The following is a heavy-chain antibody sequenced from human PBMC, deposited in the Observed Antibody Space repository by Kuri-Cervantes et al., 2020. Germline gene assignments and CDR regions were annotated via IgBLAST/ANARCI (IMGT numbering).Heavy chain of an antibody. V-gene: IGHV5-51*01. Sequence: GESLKISCKGSGYSFSKYWIAWVRQMPGKGLEWMGIIYPDDSDTRYSPSFQGQVTISADKSISTAYLQWSNLKASDTAKYYCARLLVTATEDYFDYWGQGTLVTVSS. CDR1: GYSFSKYW. D-gene: IGHD2-21*02. CDR2: IYPDDSDT. J-gene: IGHJ4*02. CDR3: ARLLVTATEDYFDY.